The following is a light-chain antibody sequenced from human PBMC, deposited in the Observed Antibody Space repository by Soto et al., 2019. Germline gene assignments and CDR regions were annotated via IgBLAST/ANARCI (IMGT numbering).Light chain of an antibody. CDR3: MQALQTPRT. Sequence: DIVMTQSPLSLPVTPGYPASISCRSSQSLLHSNGYNYLDWYLQKPGQSPQLLIYLGSNRASGVPDRFSGSGSGTDFTLKISRVEAADVGVYYCMQALQTPRTFGPGTKVDIK. CDR2: LGS. V-gene: IGKV2-28*01. J-gene: IGKJ3*01. CDR1: QSLLHSNGYNY.